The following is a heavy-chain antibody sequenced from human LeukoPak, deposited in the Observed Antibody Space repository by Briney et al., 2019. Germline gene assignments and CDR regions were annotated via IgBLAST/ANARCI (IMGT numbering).Heavy chain of an antibody. D-gene: IGHD3-9*01. CDR1: GFTFSSYW. V-gene: IGHV3-7*03. Sequence: GGSLRLSCAASGFTFSSYWMSWVRQAPGKGLEWVANIKQDGSEKYYVDSVKGRFTISRDNAKNSLYLQMNSLRAEDTAVYYCAKHAWGVLSVFDYWGQGTLVPVSS. J-gene: IGHJ4*02. CDR3: AKHAWGVLSVFDY. CDR2: IKQDGSEK.